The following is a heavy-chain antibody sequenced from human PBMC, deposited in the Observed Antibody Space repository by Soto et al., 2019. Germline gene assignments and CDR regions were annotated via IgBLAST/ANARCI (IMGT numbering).Heavy chain of an antibody. CDR2: IYSGGST. V-gene: IGHV3-53*01. J-gene: IGHJ6*02. CDR3: ARVNSMVRGVILDYGMDV. D-gene: IGHD3-10*01. CDR1: GFTVSSNY. Sequence: GGSLRLSCAASGFTVSSNYMSWVRQAPGKGLEWVSVIYSGGSTYYADPVKGRFTISRDNSKNTLYLQMNSLRAEDTAVYYCARVNSMVRGVILDYGMDVWGQGTTVTVSS.